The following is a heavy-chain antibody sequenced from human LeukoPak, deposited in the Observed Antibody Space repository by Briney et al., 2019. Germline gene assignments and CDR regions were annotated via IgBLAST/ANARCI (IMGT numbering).Heavy chain of an antibody. D-gene: IGHD2-21*02. CDR3: AREDSDIVVVTVHGERSFDY. CDR1: GFTFSSYE. V-gene: IGHV3-48*03. J-gene: IGHJ4*02. CDR2: ISSSGSTI. Sequence: GGSLRLSCAASGFTFSSYEMNWVRQAPGKGLVGVSYISSSGSTIYYADSVKVRFTIARDNAKNSLYLQMNSMRAEDTAVYYCAREDSDIVVVTVHGERSFDYWGQGTLVTVSS.